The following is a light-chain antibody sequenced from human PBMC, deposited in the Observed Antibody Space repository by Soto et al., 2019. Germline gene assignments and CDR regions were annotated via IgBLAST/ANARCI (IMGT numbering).Light chain of an antibody. CDR1: QVISNY. Sequence: DIQMTQSPSSLSASVGDRVTITCRASQVISNYLAWYQQKPGKVPKLLIYAASTLQSGVPSRFSGSGSGTEVTLIISSLKAEDVATYYCHKYNCAHPTFDEGTKLEIK. J-gene: IGKJ2*01. V-gene: IGKV1-27*01. CDR3: HKYNCAHPT. CDR2: AAS.